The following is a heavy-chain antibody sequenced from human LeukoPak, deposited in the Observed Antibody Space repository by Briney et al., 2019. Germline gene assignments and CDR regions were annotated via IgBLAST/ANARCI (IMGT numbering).Heavy chain of an antibody. CDR2: ISWNSGSI. CDR3: AKDSGGYYYDSSGYFDR. D-gene: IGHD3-22*01. V-gene: IGHV3-9*01. CDR1: GFTFDDYA. J-gene: IGHJ4*02. Sequence: AGGSLRLSCAASGFTFDDYAMHWVRQAPGKGLEWVSGISWNSGSIGYADSAKGRFTISRDNAKNSLYLQMNSLRAEDTALYYCAKDSGGYYYDSSGYFDRWGQGTLVTVSS.